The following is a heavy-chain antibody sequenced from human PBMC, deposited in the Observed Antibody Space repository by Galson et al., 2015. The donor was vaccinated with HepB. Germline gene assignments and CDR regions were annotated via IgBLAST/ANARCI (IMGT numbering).Heavy chain of an antibody. CDR1: GFTVSSNY. CDR3: ARDRAAMVWFDP. V-gene: IGHV3-53*01. CDR2: IYSGGST. J-gene: IGHJ5*02. D-gene: IGHD2-2*01. Sequence: SLRLSCAASGFTVSSNYMSWVRQAPGKGLEWVSVIYSGGSTYYADSVKGRFTISRDNSKNTLYLQMNSLRAEDTAVYYCARDRAAMVWFDPWGQGTLVTVSS.